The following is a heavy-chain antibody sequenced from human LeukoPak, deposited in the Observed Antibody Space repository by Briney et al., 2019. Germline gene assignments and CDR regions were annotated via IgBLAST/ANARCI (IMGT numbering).Heavy chain of an antibody. CDR1: GYTFTGYY. CDR2: ISPNSDDT. Sequence: ASVKVSCKAAGYTFTGYYLHWVRQAPGQGLEWMGWISPNSDDTNYAQKFRGRVNMTRDTSISTAYMELSRLRSDDTAIYYCARGGFDYWGQGTLVTVSS. V-gene: IGHV1-2*02. CDR3: ARGGFDY. J-gene: IGHJ4*02.